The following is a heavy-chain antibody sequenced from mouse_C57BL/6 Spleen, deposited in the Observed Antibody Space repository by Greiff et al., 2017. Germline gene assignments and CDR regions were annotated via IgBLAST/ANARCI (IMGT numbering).Heavy chain of an antibody. CDR1: GFTFSDYY. D-gene: IGHD2-4*01. V-gene: IGHV5-16*01. J-gene: IGHJ3*01. CDR2: INYDGSST. CDR3: ASLYDYFFAY. Sequence: EVMLVESEGGLVQPGSSMKLSCTASGFTFSDYYMAWVRQVPEKGLEWVANINYDGSSTYYLDSLKSRFIISRDNAKNILYLQMSSLKSEDTATYYCASLYDYFFAYWGQGTLVTVSA.